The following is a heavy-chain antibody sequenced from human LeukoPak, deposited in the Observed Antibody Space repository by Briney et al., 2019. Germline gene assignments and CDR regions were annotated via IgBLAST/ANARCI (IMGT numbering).Heavy chain of an antibody. CDR1: GFTFRNSA. CDR3: AADIVGGQLH. D-gene: IGHD1-26*01. CDR2: IVVGNVNA. Sequence: GASVKVSCKASGFTFRNSAVQWVRQARGQRLEWIGWIVVGNVNADYAQKFQDRVTITRDMSTRTAYMELSNLGSEDTAVYCAADIVGGQLHWGQGTLVTVSS. V-gene: IGHV1-58*01. J-gene: IGHJ4*02.